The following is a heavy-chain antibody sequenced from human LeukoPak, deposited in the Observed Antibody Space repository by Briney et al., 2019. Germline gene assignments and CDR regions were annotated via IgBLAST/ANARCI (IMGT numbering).Heavy chain of an antibody. CDR1: GFTFSGYA. J-gene: IGHJ4*02. CDR3: AKQRAHCSSTSCWTADY. CDR2: ISGSGGST. Sequence: GGSLRLSCAASGFTFSGYAMSWVRQAPGKGLEWVSAISGSGGSTYYADSVKGRFTISRDNSKNTLYLQMNSLRAEDTAVYYCAKQRAHCSSTSCWTADYWGQGTLVTVSS. V-gene: IGHV3-23*01. D-gene: IGHD2-2*01.